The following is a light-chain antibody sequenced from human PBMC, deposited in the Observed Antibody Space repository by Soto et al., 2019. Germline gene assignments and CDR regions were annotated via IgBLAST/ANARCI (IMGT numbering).Light chain of an antibody. V-gene: IGKV1-5*03. CDR1: QSINSW. CDR3: QQYNSYSPYT. Sequence: DIQMTQSPSTLSASVGDRVTITCRASQSINSWLAWYQQKPGKAPKLLIYKASSLESGVPSRFXXXGXXXXXXXXXSXXXPDDFATYYCQQYNSYSPYTFGQGTKLEIK. J-gene: IGKJ2*01. CDR2: KAS.